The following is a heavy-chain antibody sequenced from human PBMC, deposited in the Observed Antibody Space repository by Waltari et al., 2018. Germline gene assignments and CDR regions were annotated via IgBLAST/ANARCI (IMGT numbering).Heavy chain of an antibody. CDR1: GSTFTSYD. Sequence: QVQLVQSGAEVKKPGASVKVSCRASGSTFTSYDINWVRTATGQGLEWMGWMNPNSGNTGYAQKFQSRVTMTRNTSISTAYMELSSLRSEDTAVYYCARGYYGGLVKTGDYWGQGTLVTVSS. CDR2: MNPNSGNT. V-gene: IGHV1-8*01. CDR3: ARGYYGGLVKTGDY. J-gene: IGHJ4*02. D-gene: IGHD4-17*01.